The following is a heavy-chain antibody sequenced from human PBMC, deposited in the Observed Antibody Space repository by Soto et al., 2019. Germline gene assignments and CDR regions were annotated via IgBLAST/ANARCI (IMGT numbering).Heavy chain of an antibody. D-gene: IGHD3-3*01. CDR3: ARDGAYDFWSGYPTPGKSGMDV. CDR2: IYYSGST. CDR1: GGSVSSGSYY. J-gene: IGHJ6*02. V-gene: IGHV4-61*01. Sequence: SETLSLTCTVSGGSVSSGSYYWSWIRQPPGKGLEWIGYIYYSGSTNYNPSLKSRVTISVDTSKNQFSLKLSSVTAADTAVYYCARDGAYDFWSGYPTPGKSGMDVWGQGTTVTVSS.